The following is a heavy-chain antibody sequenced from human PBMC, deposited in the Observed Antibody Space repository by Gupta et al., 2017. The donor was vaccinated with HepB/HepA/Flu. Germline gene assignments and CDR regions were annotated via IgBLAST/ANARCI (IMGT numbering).Heavy chain of an antibody. CDR1: GGSFSGYY. Sequence: QVQLQQWGAGLLKPSETLSLTCAVYGGSFSGYYWSWIRQPPGKGLEWIGEINHSGSTNYNPSLKSRVTISVDTSKNQFSLKLSSVTAADTAVYYCARAGVMISQRQGMDVWGQGTTVTVSS. D-gene: IGHD3-9*01. V-gene: IGHV4-34*01. CDR3: ARAGVMISQRQGMDV. CDR2: INHSGST. J-gene: IGHJ6*02.